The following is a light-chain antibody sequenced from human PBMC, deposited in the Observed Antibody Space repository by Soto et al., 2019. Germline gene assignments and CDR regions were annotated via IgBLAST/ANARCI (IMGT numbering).Light chain of an antibody. CDR1: QGIAGS. CDR3: QQVKSYPRT. J-gene: IGKJ4*01. Sequence: DIQLTQSPSFLSASVGDRVTITCRASQGIAGSLAWYQQKPGKPPKLLIYAESTLQSGVPAGFSGSGSGTRGTLTISSLQPEDFATYYCQQVKSYPRTFGGGTKVDIK. CDR2: AES. V-gene: IGKV1-9*01.